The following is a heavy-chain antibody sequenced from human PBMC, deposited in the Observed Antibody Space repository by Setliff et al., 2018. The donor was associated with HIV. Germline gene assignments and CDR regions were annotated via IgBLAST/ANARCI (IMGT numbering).Heavy chain of an antibody. CDR2: IYTSGNTNYNPST. CDR3: TRQSPVAGSGAFDI. V-gene: IGHV4-61*02. Sequence: PSETLSLTCTVSGDSISSGCYYWSWIRQPAGQGLEWIGRIYTSGNTNYNPSTNYNPSLKSRITISLETSRNQFSLRVTSVTATDTAVYYCTRQSPVAGSGAFDIGGQGTMVTVSS. J-gene: IGHJ3*02. CDR1: GDSISSGCYY. D-gene: IGHD6-19*01.